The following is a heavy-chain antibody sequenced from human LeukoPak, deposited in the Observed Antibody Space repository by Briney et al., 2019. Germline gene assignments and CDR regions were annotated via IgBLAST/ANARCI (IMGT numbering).Heavy chain of an antibody. CDR2: INPSGGSR. CDR3: ARALRGYSGYEAFDI. Sequence: ASVTVSCKASGYTFNSYYMHWVRQAPGQGLEGMGIINPSGGSRNYAQKFQGRVTMTRDTSTSTLYMELSSLRSEDTAVYYCARALRGYSGYEAFDIWGQGTMVTVSS. V-gene: IGHV1-46*02. J-gene: IGHJ3*02. D-gene: IGHD5-12*01. CDR1: GYTFNSYY.